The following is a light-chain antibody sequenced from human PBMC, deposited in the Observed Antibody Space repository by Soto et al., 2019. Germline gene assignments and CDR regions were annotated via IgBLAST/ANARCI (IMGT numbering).Light chain of an antibody. CDR3: QQYDNWPPRT. V-gene: IGKV3-15*01. CDR1: QSVSTN. Sequence: EIVMTQSPATLSVSPGERATLSCRASQSVSTNLAWYQQKPVQAPRLLIYSASTRATGIPARFSGSGSGTEFTLTISSLQSEDFALYYCQQYDNWPPRTFGPGTKVDIK. CDR2: SAS. J-gene: IGKJ3*01.